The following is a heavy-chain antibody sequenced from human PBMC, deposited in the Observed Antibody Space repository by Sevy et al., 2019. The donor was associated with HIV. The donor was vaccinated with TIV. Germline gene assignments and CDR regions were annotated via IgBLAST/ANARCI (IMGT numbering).Heavy chain of an antibody. J-gene: IGHJ4*02. Sequence: ASVKVSCKASGYTFTSYGISWVRQAPGQGLEWMGWISAYKGNTNYAQKFQGRVTMTTDTSTFTAYMELRSLRYDDTAVYYCARDRDYDYIWGTFPYRDYWGQGTLVTVSS. CDR1: GYTFTSYG. CDR2: ISAYKGNT. V-gene: IGHV1-18*01. D-gene: IGHD3-16*01. CDR3: ARDRDYDYIWGTFPYRDY.